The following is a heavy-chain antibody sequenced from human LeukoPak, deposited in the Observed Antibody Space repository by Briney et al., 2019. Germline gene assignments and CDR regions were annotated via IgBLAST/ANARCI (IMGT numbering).Heavy chain of an antibody. CDR3: ARSEYYYGSGSYWGFDI. Sequence: PSETLSLTCTVSGGSISSSSYYWGWIRQPPRKGLEWIGSSYYSGSTYYNPSLKSRVTISVDTSKNQFSLKLSSVTAADTAVYYCARSEYYYGSGSYWGFDIWGQGTMVTVSS. CDR1: GGSISSSSYY. D-gene: IGHD3-10*01. J-gene: IGHJ3*02. V-gene: IGHV4-39*07. CDR2: SYYSGST.